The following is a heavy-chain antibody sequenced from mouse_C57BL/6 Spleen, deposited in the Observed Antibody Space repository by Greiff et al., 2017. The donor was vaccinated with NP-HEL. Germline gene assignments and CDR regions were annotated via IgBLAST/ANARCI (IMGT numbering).Heavy chain of an antibody. D-gene: IGHD2-10*02. CDR1: GFTFSSYA. CDR2: ISDGGSYT. J-gene: IGHJ4*01. CDR3: ARGGYDYYAMDY. V-gene: IGHV5-4*01. Sequence: EVQGVESGGGLVKPGGSLKLSCAASGFTFSSYAMSWVRQTPEKRLEWVATISDGGSYTYYPDNVKGRFTISRDNAMNNLYLQMSHLKSEDTAMYYCARGGYDYYAMDYWGQGTSVTVSS.